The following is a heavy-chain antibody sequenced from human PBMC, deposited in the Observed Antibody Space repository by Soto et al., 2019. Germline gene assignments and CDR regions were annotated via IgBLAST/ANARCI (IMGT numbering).Heavy chain of an antibody. D-gene: IGHD4-17*01. J-gene: IGHJ4*02. CDR1: GGTFSSYA. V-gene: IGHV1-69*06. Sequence: QVQLVQSGAEVKKPGSSVKVSCKASGGTFSSYAISWVRQAPGQGLEWMGGIITIFGTANYAQKFQGRVTITADKATSTAYMELSSLRSDDTAVYYCARSAIDGDYFDYWGQGTLVTVSS. CDR2: IITIFGTA. CDR3: ARSAIDGDYFDY.